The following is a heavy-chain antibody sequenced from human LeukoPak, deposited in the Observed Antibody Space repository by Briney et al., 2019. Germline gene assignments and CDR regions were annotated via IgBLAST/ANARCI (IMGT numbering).Heavy chain of an antibody. J-gene: IGHJ4*02. V-gene: IGHV1-18*01. CDR2: ISRQNDIA. CDR1: GYTFNNFG. CDR3: ARGSEGDY. Sequence: ASVKVSCKASGYTFNNFGISWVRQAPGQGLEWMGWISRQNDIANYAKKFQGRVTMTTDTSTSTAYMELRSLRSDDTAMYYCARGSEGDYWGQGTLVTVSS.